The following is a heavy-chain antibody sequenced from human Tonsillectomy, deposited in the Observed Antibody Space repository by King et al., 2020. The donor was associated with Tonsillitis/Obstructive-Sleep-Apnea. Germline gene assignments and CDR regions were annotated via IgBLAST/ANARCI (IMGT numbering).Heavy chain of an antibody. V-gene: IGHV4-59*08. CDR3: VRYKSDFVTGYWNGMDG. D-gene: IGHD3-9*01. CDR1: GDSISGYY. Sequence: VQLQESGPGLVKPSETLSLTCTVSGDSISGYYWSWIRQPPGKGLECIGYIYYSGSTSYNPSLKSRVTISIDTSKNQFSLKLRSVTAADTAVYYCVRYKSDFVTGYWNGMDGWGPGTTVTVSS. J-gene: IGHJ6*02. CDR2: IYYSGST.